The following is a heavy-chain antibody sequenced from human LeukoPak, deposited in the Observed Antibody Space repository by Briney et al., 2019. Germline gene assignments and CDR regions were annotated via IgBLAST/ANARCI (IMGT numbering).Heavy chain of an antibody. CDR2: IKQDGSEK. CDR1: GFTFSSYG. Sequence: GGSLRLSCAASGFTFSSYGMSWVRQAPGKGLEWVANIKQDGSEKHYVDSVKGRFTISRDNAKNSLYLQMNSLRAEDTAVYYCAELGITMIGGVWGKGTTVTISS. D-gene: IGHD3-10*02. CDR3: AELGITMIGGV. J-gene: IGHJ6*04. V-gene: IGHV3-7*01.